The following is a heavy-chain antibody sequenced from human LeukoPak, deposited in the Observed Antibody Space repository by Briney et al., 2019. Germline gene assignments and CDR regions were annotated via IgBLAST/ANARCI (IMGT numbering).Heavy chain of an antibody. Sequence: ASVKVSCKASGYTFTGYYMHWVRQAPGQGLEWMGWINPNSGGTNYAQKFQGRVTMTRDTSISTAYMELSRLRSDDTAVYYCARGDNYCSGGSCYPPLYNWFDPWGQGTLVTVSS. J-gene: IGHJ5*02. V-gene: IGHV1-2*02. CDR3: ARGDNYCSGGSCYPPLYNWFDP. CDR1: GYTFTGYY. D-gene: IGHD2-15*01. CDR2: INPNSGGT.